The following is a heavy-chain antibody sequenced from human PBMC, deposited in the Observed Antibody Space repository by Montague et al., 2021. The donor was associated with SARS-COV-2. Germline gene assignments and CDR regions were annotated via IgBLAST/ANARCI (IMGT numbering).Heavy chain of an antibody. CDR2: IYYSGST. D-gene: IGHD4-17*01. V-gene: IGHV4-39*01. J-gene: IGHJ5*02. CDR3: AADYGERDWFDP. Sequence: SETLSLTCTVSGGSISSSSYYRGWIRQPPGKGLEWIGSIYYSGSTYYNPSLKSRVTISVDTSKNQFSLKLSSVTAADTAVYYCAADYGERDWFDPWGQGTLGTVSS. CDR1: GGSISSSSYY.